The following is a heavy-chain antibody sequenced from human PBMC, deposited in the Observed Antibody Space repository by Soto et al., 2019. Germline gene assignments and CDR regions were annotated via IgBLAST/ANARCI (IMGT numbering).Heavy chain of an antibody. CDR3: AASRPDDIVVVVAATTDAFDI. CDR1: GFTFTSSA. Sequence: QMQLVQSGPEVKKPGTSVKVSCKASGFTFTSSAVQWVRQARGQRLEWIGWIVVGSGNTNYAQKFQERVTITRDMSTSTAYMELSSLRSEDTAVYYCAASRPDDIVVVVAATTDAFDIWGRGTMVTVSS. D-gene: IGHD2-15*01. CDR2: IVVGSGNT. J-gene: IGHJ3*02. V-gene: IGHV1-58*01.